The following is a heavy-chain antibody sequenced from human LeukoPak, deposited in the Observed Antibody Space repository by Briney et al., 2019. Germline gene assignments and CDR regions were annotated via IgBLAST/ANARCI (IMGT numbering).Heavy chain of an antibody. Sequence: SETLSLTCTVSGGSISSYYWSWIRQPPGKGLEWIGYIYYSGSTYYNPSLKSRVTISVDTSKNQFSLKLSSVTAADTAVYYCARANVRIAAAGTLDYWGQGTLVTVSS. V-gene: IGHV4-59*06. CDR1: GGSISSYY. CDR3: ARANVRIAAAGTLDY. CDR2: IYYSGST. J-gene: IGHJ4*02. D-gene: IGHD6-13*01.